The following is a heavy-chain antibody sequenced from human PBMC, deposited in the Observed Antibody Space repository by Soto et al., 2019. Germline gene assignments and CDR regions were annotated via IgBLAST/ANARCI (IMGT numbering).Heavy chain of an antibody. CDR1: GFTFSSYW. D-gene: IGHD2-15*01. CDR2: INSDGSST. J-gene: IGHJ4*02. CDR3: ARDPNAVVAAYY. V-gene: IGHV3-74*01. Sequence: RRLSCAASGFTFSSYWMHWVRQAPGKGLVWVSRINSDGSSTSYADSVKGRFTISRDNAKNTLYLQMNSLRAEETAVYYCARDPNAVVAAYYWGQGTLVTVSS.